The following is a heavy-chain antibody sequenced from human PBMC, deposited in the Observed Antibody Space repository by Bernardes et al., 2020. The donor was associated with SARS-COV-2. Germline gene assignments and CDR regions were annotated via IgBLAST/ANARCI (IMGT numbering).Heavy chain of an antibody. V-gene: IGHV3-23*01. Sequence: GWSLRLSCAASGFTFSSYAMSWVRQAPGKGLEWVSAISGSGGSTYYADSVKGRFTISRDNSKNTLYLQMNSLRAEDTAVYYCAKAGPRWFYYYGMDVWGQGTTVTVSS. CDR3: AKAGPRWFYYYGMDV. CDR1: GFTFSSYA. CDR2: ISGSGGST. D-gene: IGHD2-15*01. J-gene: IGHJ6*02.